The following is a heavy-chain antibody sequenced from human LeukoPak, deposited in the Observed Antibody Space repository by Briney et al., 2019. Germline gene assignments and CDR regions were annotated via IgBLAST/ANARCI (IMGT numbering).Heavy chain of an antibody. Sequence: GGSLRLSCAASGFTFDDYAMHWVRQAPGKGLEWVSGISWDSVSIAYADSVKGRFTISRDNAKNSLYLQMNSLRAEDTALYYCAKDQAYGSKSYYTGFDYWGPGTLVTVSS. CDR3: AKDQAYGSKSYYTGFDY. J-gene: IGHJ4*02. CDR2: ISWDSVSI. D-gene: IGHD3-10*01. CDR1: GFTFDDYA. V-gene: IGHV3-9*01.